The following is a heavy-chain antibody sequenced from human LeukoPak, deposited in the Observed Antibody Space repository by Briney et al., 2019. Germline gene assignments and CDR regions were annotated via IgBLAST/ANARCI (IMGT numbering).Heavy chain of an antibody. J-gene: IGHJ4*02. V-gene: IGHV3-72*01. D-gene: IGHD3-22*01. CDR1: GFTLSDYY. CDR3: ARAQSDSSGYYYVGDY. CDR2: TRKKAKGYTT. Sequence: GGSLRLSCAASGFTLSDYYMDWVRQAPGQGLEWVARTRKKAKGYTTEYAASVKGRFTISRDDSKNSVDLQMNSLITGDTAVYYCARAQSDSSGYYYVGDYWGRGTLVTVSS.